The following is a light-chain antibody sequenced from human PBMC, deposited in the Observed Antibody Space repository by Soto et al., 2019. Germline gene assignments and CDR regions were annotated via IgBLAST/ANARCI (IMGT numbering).Light chain of an antibody. J-gene: IGLJ3*02. CDR2: DNN. CDR3: GTWSSSLSTGLWV. V-gene: IGLV1-51*01. CDR1: SSNIGAGYD. Sequence: QSVLTQPPSVSGAPGQRVTISCTGSSSNIGAGYDVHWYQQLPGTAPKLLIYDNNRRPAGISDRFSGSKSGTSATLAITGLQTGDEADYYCGTWSSSLSTGLWVFGGGSKVTVL.